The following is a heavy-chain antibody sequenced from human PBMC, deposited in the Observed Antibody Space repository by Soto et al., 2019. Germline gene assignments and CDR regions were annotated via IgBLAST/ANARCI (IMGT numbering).Heavy chain of an antibody. CDR1: VGSISSGGYY. J-gene: IGHJ4*02. V-gene: IGHV4-31*03. CDR2: IYYSGST. Sequence: QVQLQESGPGLVKPSQTLSLTCTVSVGSISSGGYYWSWIRQHPGKGLEWIGYIYYSGSTYYNPSLKSRDTVSVDTFKNQFSLKLSSVTAADTAVYYCAIYPLYGTAFHYWGQGTLVTVSS. CDR3: AIYPLYGTAFHY. D-gene: IGHD3-16*01.